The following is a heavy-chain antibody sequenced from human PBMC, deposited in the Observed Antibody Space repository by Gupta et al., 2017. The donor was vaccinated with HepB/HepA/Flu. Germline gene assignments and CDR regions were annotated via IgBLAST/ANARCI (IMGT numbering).Heavy chain of an antibody. V-gene: IGHV1-18*04. D-gene: IGHD5-12*01. CDR3: ARDNKMATNDY. J-gene: IGHJ4*02. CDR1: GYTFTNYY. Sequence: QVQLVQSGAEVKKPGASVKVSCKASGYTFTNYYVTWVRQAPGQGIEWLGWVSADNGRTSYAQKVQDRVVMTTDTSTSKAYIELRSLRSDDTAVYYCARDNKMATNDYWGQGTLVTVSS. CDR2: VSADNGRT.